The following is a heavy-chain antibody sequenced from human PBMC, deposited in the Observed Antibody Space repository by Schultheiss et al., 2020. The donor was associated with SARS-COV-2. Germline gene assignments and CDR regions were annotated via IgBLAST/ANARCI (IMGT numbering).Heavy chain of an antibody. Sequence: GSLRLSCTVSGGSISSYYWSWIRQPPGKGLEWIGEINHSGSTNYNPSLKSRVTISVDTSKNQFSLKLSSVTAADTAVYYCAREWGLDYSNYGPHFDYWGQGTLVTVSS. D-gene: IGHD4-11*01. J-gene: IGHJ4*02. CDR3: AREWGLDYSNYGPHFDY. CDR1: GGSISSYY. CDR2: INHSGST. V-gene: IGHV4-34*01.